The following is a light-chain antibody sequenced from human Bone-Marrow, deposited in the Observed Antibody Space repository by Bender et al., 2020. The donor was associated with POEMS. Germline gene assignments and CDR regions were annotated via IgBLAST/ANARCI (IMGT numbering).Light chain of an antibody. J-gene: IGLJ1*01. CDR3: CSHSTRTTFV. V-gene: IGLV2-11*01. CDR2: DVR. CDR1: SSDVGGYGY. Sequence: QSALTQPRSVSGSPGQSVTISCTGTSSDVGGYGYVSWYQHHPASAPKLIIFDVRRRPPGISDRFSGSKFDTTASLTISGLQPEDEADYFCCSHSTRTTFVFGTGTRVTVL.